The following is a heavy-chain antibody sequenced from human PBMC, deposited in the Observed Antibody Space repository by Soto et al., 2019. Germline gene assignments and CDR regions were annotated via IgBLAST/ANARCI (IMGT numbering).Heavy chain of an antibody. CDR1: GYTFTSYA. V-gene: IGHV1-3*01. CDR2: INAGNGNT. CDR3: ARDGDGTNRVWNY. D-gene: IGHD2-8*01. J-gene: IGHJ4*02. Sequence: ASVKVSCKASGYTFTSYAMHWVRQAPGQRLEWMGWINAGNGNTKYSQKFQGRVTITRDTSASTAYMELSSLRSEDTAVYYCARDGDGTNRVWNYWGQGTLVTVSS.